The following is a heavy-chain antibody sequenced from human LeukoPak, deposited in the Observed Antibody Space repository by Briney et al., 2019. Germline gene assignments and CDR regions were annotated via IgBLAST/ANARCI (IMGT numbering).Heavy chain of an antibody. CDR1: GGSISSYY. CDR3: ARERSRDAFDI. CDR2: IYYSGST. D-gene: IGHD5-24*01. J-gene: IGHJ3*02. V-gene: IGHV4-59*01. Sequence: PSETLSLTCTVSGGSISSYYWSWIRQPPGKGLEWIGYIYYSGSTNYNPSLKSRVTISVDTSKNQFSLKLSSVTAADTAVYYCARERSRDAFDIWGQGTMVTVSS.